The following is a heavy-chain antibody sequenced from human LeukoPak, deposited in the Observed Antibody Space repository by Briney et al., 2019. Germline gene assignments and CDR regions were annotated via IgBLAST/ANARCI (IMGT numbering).Heavy chain of an antibody. D-gene: IGHD1-26*01. CDR3: ARDNSVGDTAWWFDP. CDR2: IDPSGSST. Sequence: ASVKVSCKASGYTFTSYYMHWVRQAPGQGLEWMGLIDPSGSSTSYAQKFQGRLSLTRDMSTSTDYMELSSLRSEDTAVYYCARDNSVGDTAWWFDPWGQGTLVTVSS. CDR1: GYTFTSYY. J-gene: IGHJ5*02. V-gene: IGHV1-46*01.